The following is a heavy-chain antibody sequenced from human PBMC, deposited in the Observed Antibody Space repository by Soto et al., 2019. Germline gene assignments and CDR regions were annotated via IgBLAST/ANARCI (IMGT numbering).Heavy chain of an antibody. CDR2: VSAYNGDT. D-gene: IGHD6-19*01. V-gene: IGHV1-18*01. J-gene: IGHJ4*02. CDR1: GYTFTDYG. CDR3: ARDLPFDSSGRYSYFEY. Sequence: ASVKVSCRASGYTFTDYGFSWVRQAPGQGLEWMGWVSAYNGDTNYAQKLQGRVTMTTDKSTSTAYMELRSLRSDDTAVYYCARDLPFDSSGRYSYFEYWGQGSLGTAPQ.